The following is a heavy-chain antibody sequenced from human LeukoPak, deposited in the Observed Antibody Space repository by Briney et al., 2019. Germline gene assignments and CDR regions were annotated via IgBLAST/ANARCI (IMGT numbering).Heavy chain of an antibody. CDR1: GFTFSSYA. CDR2: ISGSGGST. CDR3: AKQTQQWLVLDNYFDY. Sequence: PGGSLRLSCAASGFTFSSYAMSWVRQAPGKGLERVSAISGSGGSTYYADSVKGRFTISRDNSKNTLYLQMNSLRAEDTAVYYCAKQTQQWLVLDNYFDYWGQGTLVTVSS. J-gene: IGHJ4*02. V-gene: IGHV3-23*01. D-gene: IGHD6-19*01.